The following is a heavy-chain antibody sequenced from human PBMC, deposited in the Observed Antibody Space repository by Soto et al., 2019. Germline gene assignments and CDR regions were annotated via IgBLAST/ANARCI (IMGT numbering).Heavy chain of an antibody. Sequence: KASETQSLTCTVSAASFSKYYWTWIRQPPGKGLEWIGYVYFNGNTNYNPSLKRRVSISIDTSKNQISLTLNSVTAADTAVYYCASVTFGGVVLAHWGQGTLVTV. V-gene: IGHV4-59*01. J-gene: IGHJ4*02. CDR1: AASFSKYY. CDR2: VYFNGNT. CDR3: ASVTFGGVVLAH. D-gene: IGHD3-16*01.